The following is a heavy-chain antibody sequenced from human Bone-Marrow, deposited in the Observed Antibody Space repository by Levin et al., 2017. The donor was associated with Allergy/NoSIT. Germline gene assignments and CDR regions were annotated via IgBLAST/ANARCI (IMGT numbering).Heavy chain of an antibody. CDR2: IFYNGIT. V-gene: IGHV4-61*03. D-gene: IGHD2-15*01. Sequence: SQTLSLTCTVSGGSVTTGTYYWSWLRQPPGKGLEWIGHIFYNGITNYNPSLKSRVTISVDTSNNHFSLGLSSVTAADTAVYYCARTPIYCTSGRCYSGYFETWGQGSPVTVPS. CDR3: ARTPIYCTSGRCYSGYFET. J-gene: IGHJ4*02. CDR1: GGSVTTGTYY.